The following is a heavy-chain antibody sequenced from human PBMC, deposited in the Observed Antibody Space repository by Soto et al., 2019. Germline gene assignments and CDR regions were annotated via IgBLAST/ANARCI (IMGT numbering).Heavy chain of an antibody. V-gene: IGHV1-69*01. CDR2: IMAVFGSA. CDR1: GGSFRSYA. Sequence: QVQLGQSGAEVKKPGSSVKVSCKSSGGSFRSYAISWVRQAPGQGLEWMGSIMAVFGSATYAQRFQGRVIMTADESTTTSYLELSGLQPGGAAVYFCATSRGFYEAMEVWGQGTTVTVSS. D-gene: IGHD3-16*01. J-gene: IGHJ6*02. CDR3: ATSRGFYEAMEV.